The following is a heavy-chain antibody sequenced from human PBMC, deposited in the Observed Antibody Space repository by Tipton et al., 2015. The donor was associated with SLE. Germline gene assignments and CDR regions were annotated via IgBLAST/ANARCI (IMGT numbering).Heavy chain of an antibody. J-gene: IGHJ4*02. V-gene: IGHV4-4*07. D-gene: IGHD1-26*01. CDR3: ARGGGSYYDY. CDR2: IYSSGST. CDR1: GGSISGCY. Sequence: TLSLTCNVSGGSISGCYWSWIRLPAGKGLEWIGRIYSSGSTIYNPSLKSRLTLSLDMSNNQFSLRVRSVTAADTAVYYCARGGGSYYDYWGQGTLVTVSS.